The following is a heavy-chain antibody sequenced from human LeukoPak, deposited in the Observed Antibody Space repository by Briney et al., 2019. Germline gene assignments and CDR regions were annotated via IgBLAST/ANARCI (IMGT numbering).Heavy chain of an antibody. J-gene: IGHJ6*03. Sequence: SETLSLTCTVSGGSISSTSYYWGWIRQPPGKGLEWIGNIYYSGSTYYNPSLRSRVTISVDTSKSRFSLKLNSVTAADTAVYYCARHRKAAPGQISYYYYYMDVWGKGTTVTVSS. V-gene: IGHV4-39*07. CDR1: GGSISSTSYY. CDR2: IYYSGST. D-gene: IGHD6-13*01. CDR3: ARHRKAAPGQISYYYYYMDV.